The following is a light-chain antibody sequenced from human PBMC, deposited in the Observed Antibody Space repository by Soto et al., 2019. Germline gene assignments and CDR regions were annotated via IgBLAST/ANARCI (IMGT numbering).Light chain of an antibody. CDR1: QRVTSSS. Sequence: EMVLTKSPGTLSLSPGERATLFCRASQRVTSSSIAWHQQKPGQAPRLLIFGASSRATGIPDRFSASGSGTDFTLTISRLESEDSAVYYCQHYGSSPGLTFGGGTKVEIK. V-gene: IGKV3-20*01. J-gene: IGKJ4*01. CDR2: GAS. CDR3: QHYGSSPGLT.